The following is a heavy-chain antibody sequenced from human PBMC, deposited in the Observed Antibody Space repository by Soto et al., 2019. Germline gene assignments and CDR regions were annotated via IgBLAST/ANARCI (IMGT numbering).Heavy chain of an antibody. J-gene: IGHJ6*02. CDR3: ARGEDAFFYYGLDV. V-gene: IGHV4-59*01. CDR1: GGSITSSY. Sequence: SETLSVTCTVSGGSITSSYWSWIRRPRGKGLEWIAYIYDTGISGYTPSTSYNPSLKSRVTMSVDTSKSQFSLKLTSVTAADTAVYYCARGEDAFFYYGLDVWGQGITVTVSS. CDR2: IYDTGISGYTPST.